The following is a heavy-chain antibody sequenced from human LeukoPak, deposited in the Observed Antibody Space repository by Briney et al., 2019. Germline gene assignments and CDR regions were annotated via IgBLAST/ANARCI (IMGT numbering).Heavy chain of an antibody. CDR3: ARMVQGYSSVWPETGNNWFDP. V-gene: IGHV4-4*07. D-gene: IGHD6-19*01. CDR2: IYSSGST. CDR1: GGSISDYY. J-gene: IGHJ5*02. Sequence: SETLSLTCTVSGGSISDYYWSWIRQPAGKGLEWIGRIYSSGSTNYNPSLKSRVTISVDKPKNQFSLKMTSVTAADTAVYYCARMVQGYSSVWPETGNNWFDPWGQGTLVTVSS.